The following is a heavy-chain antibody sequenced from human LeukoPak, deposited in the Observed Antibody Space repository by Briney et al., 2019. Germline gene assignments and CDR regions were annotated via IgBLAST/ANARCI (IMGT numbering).Heavy chain of an antibody. J-gene: IGHJ4*02. V-gene: IGHV3-7*03. Sequence: GGSLRLSCAASGFTFSQYWMSWVSQAPGKGLEWVANIKQDGHESYYSDSVKGRFTISRDNVENSLFLQMNSLRVEDTAVYYCAKSSYYYDSSGYYYNYWGQGTLVTVSS. CDR3: AKSSYYYDSSGYYYNY. CDR2: IKQDGHES. D-gene: IGHD3-22*01. CDR1: GFTFSQYW.